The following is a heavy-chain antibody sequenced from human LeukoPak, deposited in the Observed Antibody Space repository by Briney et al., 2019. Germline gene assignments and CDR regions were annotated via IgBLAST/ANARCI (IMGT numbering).Heavy chain of an antibody. J-gene: IGHJ4*02. V-gene: IGHV1-69*06. CDR1: GGTFSSYA. D-gene: IGHD1-26*01. CDR3: ATSDQSIVGATGNY. Sequence: SVKVSCKASGGTFSSYAISWVRQAPGQGLEWMGGIIPIFGTANYAQKFQGRVTMTEDTSTDTAYMELSSLRSEDTAVYYCATSDQSIVGATGNYWGQGTLVTVSS. CDR2: IIPIFGTA.